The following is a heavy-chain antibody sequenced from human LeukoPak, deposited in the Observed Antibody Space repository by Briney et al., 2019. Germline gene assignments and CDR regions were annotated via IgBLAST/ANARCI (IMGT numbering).Heavy chain of an antibody. V-gene: IGHV1-2*02. Sequence: EASVKVSCTASGYTFTGYYMHWVRQAPGQGLEWMGWINPNSGGTNYAQKFQGRVTMTRDTSISTAYMELSRLRSDDTAVYYCARRRNYYDSSGPSASFDYWGQGTLVTVSS. CDR3: ARRRNYYDSSGPSASFDY. D-gene: IGHD3-22*01. J-gene: IGHJ4*02. CDR2: INPNSGGT. CDR1: GYTFTGYY.